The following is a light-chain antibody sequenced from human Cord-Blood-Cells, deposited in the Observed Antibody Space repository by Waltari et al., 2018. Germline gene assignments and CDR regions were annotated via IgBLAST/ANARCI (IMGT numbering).Light chain of an antibody. V-gene: IGLV2-23*01. Sequence: QSDLTQPASVSGAPGQSSTISCTGASRDGRSYNLYSWYQQHPGKAPKLMIYEGSKRPSGVSNRFSGSKSGNTASLTISGLQAEDEADYYCCSYAGSSTWVFGGGTKLTVL. CDR1: SRDGRSYNL. CDR2: EGS. CDR3: CSYAGSSTWV. J-gene: IGLJ3*02.